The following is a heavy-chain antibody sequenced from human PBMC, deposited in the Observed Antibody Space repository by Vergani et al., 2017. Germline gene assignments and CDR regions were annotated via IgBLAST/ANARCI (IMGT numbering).Heavy chain of an antibody. Sequence: QVQLVQSGAEVKKPGASVKVSCKASGYTFTDYFMHWVRQGPGQGLEVMGWINPNSGGTNYAQKFQGRVTMTRDTSISTAYMELSNLRSDDTAVYYCARVGTSSNRDYFDYWGQGTLVTVSS. V-gene: IGHV1-2*02. CDR3: ARVGTSSNRDYFDY. CDR1: GYTFTDYF. J-gene: IGHJ4*02. D-gene: IGHD2-2*01. CDR2: INPNSGGT.